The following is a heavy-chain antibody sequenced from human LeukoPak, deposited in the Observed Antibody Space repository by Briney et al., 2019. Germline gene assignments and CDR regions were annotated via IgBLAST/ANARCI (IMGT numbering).Heavy chain of an antibody. V-gene: IGHV1-2*04. CDR2: INPNSGGT. Sequence: ASVKVSCKASGYTFTGYYMHWVRQAPGQGLEWMGWINPNSGGTNYAQKFQGWVTMTRDTSTSTAYMELRSLRSDDTAVYYCARDRWEMTVAGDYYYGMDVWGQGTTVTVSS. CDR3: ARDRWEMTVAGDYYYGMDV. D-gene: IGHD6-19*01. CDR1: GYTFTGYY. J-gene: IGHJ6*02.